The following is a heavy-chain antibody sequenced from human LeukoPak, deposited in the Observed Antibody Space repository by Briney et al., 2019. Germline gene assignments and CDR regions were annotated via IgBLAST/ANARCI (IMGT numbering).Heavy chain of an antibody. J-gene: IGHJ5*02. CDR1: GYTFTSYG. D-gene: IGHD3-22*01. CDR3: ARDLGSDSSGYNNWFDP. V-gene: IGHV1-18*01. CDR2: ISAYNGNT. Sequence: ASVKVSCKASGYTFTSYGISWVRQAPGQGLEWMGWISAYNGNTNYAQKLQGRVTMTTDTSTSTAYMELRSLRSDDTAVYYCARDLGSDSSGYNNWFDPWGRGTRVTVSS.